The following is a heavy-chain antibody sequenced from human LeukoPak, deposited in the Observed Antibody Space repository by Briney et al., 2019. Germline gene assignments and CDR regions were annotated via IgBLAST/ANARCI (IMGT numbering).Heavy chain of an antibody. V-gene: IGHV1-18*01. CDR1: GYTFTSYG. CDR2: ISGYNGNA. Sequence: ASVKVSCKASGYTFTSYGITWVRQAPGQGLECMGWISGYNGNANYAQKFQGRVSMTTDTSTSTAYMELRSLRSDDTAVYYCARVHFVRRGNYREDDAFDIWGQGTVVTVSS. CDR3: ARVHFVRRGNYREDDAFDI. D-gene: IGHD1-7*01. J-gene: IGHJ3*02.